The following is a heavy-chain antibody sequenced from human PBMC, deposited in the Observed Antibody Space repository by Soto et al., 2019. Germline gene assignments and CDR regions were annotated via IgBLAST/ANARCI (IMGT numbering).Heavy chain of an antibody. D-gene: IGHD2-2*01. V-gene: IGHV1-69*02. J-gene: IGHJ5*02. Sequence: QVQLVQSGAEVKKPGSSVKVSCEASGGTFSSYSFSWVRQAPGQGLEWMGRVIPILGMANYAQKFQGRVTITADKSTCTVYMEMCSLRSEDTAVYYCARGGAVVVPGAVDRHNWFDPWGQGTLVTVSS. CDR1: GGTFSSYS. CDR2: VIPILGMA. CDR3: ARGGAVVVPGAVDRHNWFDP.